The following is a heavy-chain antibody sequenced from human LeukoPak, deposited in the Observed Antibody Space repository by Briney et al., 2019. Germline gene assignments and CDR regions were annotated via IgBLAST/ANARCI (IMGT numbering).Heavy chain of an antibody. D-gene: IGHD3-3*01. CDR1: GGSFSGYY. V-gene: IGHV4-34*01. CDR3: ARVGSDHQWSGSPPFDY. Sequence: SETLSLTCAVYGGSFSGYYWSWIRQPPGKGLEWIGEINHSGSTNYNPSLKSRVTISVDTSKNQFSLKLSSVTAADTAVYYCARVGSDHQWSGSPPFDYWGQGTLVTVSS. CDR2: INHSGST. J-gene: IGHJ4*02.